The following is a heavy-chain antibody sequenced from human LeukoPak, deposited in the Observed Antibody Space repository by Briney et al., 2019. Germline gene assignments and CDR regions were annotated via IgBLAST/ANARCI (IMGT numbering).Heavy chain of an antibody. D-gene: IGHD4/OR15-4a*01. V-gene: IGHV3-23*01. CDR2: VSGSGGNT. CDR1: GFTLSNYA. CDR3: AKLKTMVDYYFDY. J-gene: IGHJ4*02. Sequence: GGSLRLSCAASGFTLSNYAMSWVRQAPGKGLEWVSAVSGSGGNTHYADSVKGRFTISRDNSKNTLYLQMNSLRVEDTAIYYCAKLKTMVDYYFDYWGLGTLVTVSS.